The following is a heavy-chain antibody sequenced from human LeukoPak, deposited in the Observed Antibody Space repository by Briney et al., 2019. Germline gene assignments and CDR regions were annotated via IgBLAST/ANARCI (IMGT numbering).Heavy chain of an antibody. CDR3: AKARGKAAAVPAEYFQH. CDR2: ISGSGGST. Sequence: GGSLRLSCAASGFTFSSYAMSWVRQAPGKGLEWVSAISGSGGSTYYADSVKGRFTISRDNSKDTLYLQMNSLRAEDTAVYYCAKARGKAAAVPAEYFQHWGQGTLVTVSS. V-gene: IGHV3-23*01. J-gene: IGHJ1*01. CDR1: GFTFSSYA. D-gene: IGHD6-13*01.